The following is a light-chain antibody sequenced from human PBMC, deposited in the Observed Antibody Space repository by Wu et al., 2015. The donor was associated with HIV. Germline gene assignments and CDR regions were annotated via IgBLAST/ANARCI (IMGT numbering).Light chain of an antibody. Sequence: EIVMTQSPATLSVSPGERATLSCRASQSVSSNLAWYQQKPGQPPRLLIYDASTGATGLPARFSGSGSGTEFTLSISRVQSEDFAVYYCQQYNYWPRTFGQGTKVEIK. CDR2: DAS. V-gene: IGKV3-15*01. CDR1: QSVSSN. J-gene: IGKJ1*01. CDR3: QQYNYWPRT.